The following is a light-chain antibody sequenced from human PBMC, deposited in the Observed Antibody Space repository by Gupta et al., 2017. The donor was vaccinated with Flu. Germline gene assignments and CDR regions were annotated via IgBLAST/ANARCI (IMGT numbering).Light chain of an antibody. CDR2: AAS. CDR1: QRISSY. V-gene: IGKV1-39*01. CDR3: QQSYSGPYT. J-gene: IGKJ2*01. Sequence: GDRVTITCRASQRISSYLNWDQQKSGKAPKLLISAASSLQSGVPSRFSGSGSGTDFTLTINSLQPEDFASYHCQQSYSGPYTFGQGTKLEIK.